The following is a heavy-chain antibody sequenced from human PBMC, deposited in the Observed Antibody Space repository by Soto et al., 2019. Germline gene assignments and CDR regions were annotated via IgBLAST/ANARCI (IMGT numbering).Heavy chain of an antibody. J-gene: IGHJ3*02. D-gene: IGHD3-22*01. Sequence: GGSLRLSCAASGFIFTTYAMNWVRQAPGKGLEWVANIKPDGSEKWYVDSVKGRFTISRDNAKNSLYLQMNSLRAEDTAVYFCARGDYYDTSGPFSDAFDIWGQGTMVTVSS. CDR2: IKPDGSEK. CDR1: GFIFTTYA. V-gene: IGHV3-7*04. CDR3: ARGDYYDTSGPFSDAFDI.